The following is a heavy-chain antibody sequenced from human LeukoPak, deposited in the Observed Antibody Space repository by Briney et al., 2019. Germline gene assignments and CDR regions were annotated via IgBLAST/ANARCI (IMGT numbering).Heavy chain of an antibody. CDR1: GFTFGDYA. CDR3: TRGNIVVVQVCAFDI. CDR2: IRSKAYGGTT. J-gene: IGHJ3*02. V-gene: IGHV3-49*03. D-gene: IGHD3-22*01. Sequence: GSLRLSCTASGFTFGDYAMSWFRQAPGKGLEWVGFIRSKAYGGTTEYAASVKGRFTISRDDSKSIAYLQMNSLKTEDTAVYYCTRGNIVVVQVCAFDIWGQGTMVTVPS.